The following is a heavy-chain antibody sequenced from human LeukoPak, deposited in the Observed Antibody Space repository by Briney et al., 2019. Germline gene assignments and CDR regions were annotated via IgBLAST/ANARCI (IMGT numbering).Heavy chain of an antibody. CDR2: ISSSSRTI. V-gene: IGHV3-48*01. CDR1: GFTFSSYS. CDR3: ARGGRVVDTSFYYFDY. J-gene: IGHJ4*02. Sequence: GGSLRLSCAASGFTFSSYSINWVRQAPGKGLEWVSYISSSSRTIYYADSVKGRFTISRDNAKNSLYLQMNSLRAEDTAVYYCARGGRVVDTSFYYFDYCGQGTLFTASS. D-gene: IGHD5-18*01.